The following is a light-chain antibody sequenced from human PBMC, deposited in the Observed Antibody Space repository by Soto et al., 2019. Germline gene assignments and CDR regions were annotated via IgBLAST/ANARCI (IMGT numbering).Light chain of an antibody. CDR2: AAS. CDR3: RQYTSWTLIS. Sequence: ELMMTQSPATLSVSPGERATLSCRASQSISGNIAWYQQKPGQAPRLLIYAASIRASGIPARFSGTGFGREYTLRISSRQSADSAVYYCRQYTSWTLISFGQGTRLEIK. J-gene: IGKJ5*01. CDR1: QSISGN. V-gene: IGKV3-15*01.